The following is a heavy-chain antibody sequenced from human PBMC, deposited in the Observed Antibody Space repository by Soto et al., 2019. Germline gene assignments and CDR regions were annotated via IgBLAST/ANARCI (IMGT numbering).Heavy chain of an antibody. V-gene: IGHV3-23*01. Sequence: EVQLLESGGGLVQPGGSLRLSCAASGFTFSSYAMSWVRQAPGKGLEWVSAISGSGGSTHYADSVKGRFTISRDNSKNTLYLQMNSLRAEDTAVYYCAKDGGYDGDYYGMDVWGQGTTVTVSS. J-gene: IGHJ6*02. CDR1: GFTFSSYA. CDR3: AKDGGYDGDYYGMDV. CDR2: ISGSGGST. D-gene: IGHD5-12*01.